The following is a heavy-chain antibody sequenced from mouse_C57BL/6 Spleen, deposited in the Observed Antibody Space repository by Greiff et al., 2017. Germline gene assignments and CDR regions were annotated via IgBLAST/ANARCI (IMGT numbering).Heavy chain of an antibody. CDR1: GYAFTNYL. CDR3: ARAAYYGSSPFYY. J-gene: IGHJ2*01. Sequence: QVQLQQSGAELVRPGASVKVSCKASGYAFTNYLIAWVKQRPGQGLEWIGVINPGSGGTNYNEKFKGKATLTADKYSSTAYMQLSSLTSEDSAVYCCARAAYYGSSPFYYWCQGTTLTVSS. V-gene: IGHV1-54*01. CDR2: INPGSGGT. D-gene: IGHD1-1*01.